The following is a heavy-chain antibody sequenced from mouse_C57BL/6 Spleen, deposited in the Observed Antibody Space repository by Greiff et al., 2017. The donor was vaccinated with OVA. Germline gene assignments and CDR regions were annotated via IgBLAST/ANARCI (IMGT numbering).Heavy chain of an antibody. D-gene: IGHD6-1*01. J-gene: IGHJ3*01. V-gene: IGHV1-55*01. CDR2: IYPGSGST. CDR1: GYTFTSYW. Sequence: QVQLKESGAELVKPGASVKMSCKASGYTFTSYWITWVKQRPGQGLEWIGDIYPGSGSTNYNEKFKSKATLTVDTSSSTAYMQLSSLTSEDSAVYYCARDARAWFAYWGQGTLVTVSA. CDR3: ARDARAWFAY.